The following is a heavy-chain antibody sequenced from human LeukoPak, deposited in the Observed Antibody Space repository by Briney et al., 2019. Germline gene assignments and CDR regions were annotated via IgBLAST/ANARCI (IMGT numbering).Heavy chain of an antibody. CDR1: GGSISSSSYY. D-gene: IGHD2-15*01. Sequence: SETLSLTCTVSGGSISSSSYYWGWIRQPPGKGLEWIGNVYYSGITYYNPSLKSRVIISLDTPKSQFSLKLSSVTAADTAVYYCARGLSAIVYWGQGTLVTVSS. J-gene: IGHJ4*02. CDR2: VYYSGIT. V-gene: IGHV4-39*07. CDR3: ARGLSAIVY.